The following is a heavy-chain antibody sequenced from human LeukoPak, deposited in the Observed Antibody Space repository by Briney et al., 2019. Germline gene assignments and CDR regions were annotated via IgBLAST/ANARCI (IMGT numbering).Heavy chain of an antibody. J-gene: IGHJ4*02. Sequence: PGGSLRLSCTVSGFTVSSNSMSWVRQTPGKGLEWVSFIYSDNTHYSDSVKGRFTISRDNSKNTLYLQMNSLRAEDTAVYYCARGAAAGTTVNDYWGQGTLVTVSS. CDR3: ARGAAAGTTVNDY. D-gene: IGHD6-13*01. CDR2: IYSDNT. V-gene: IGHV3-53*01. CDR1: GFTVSSNS.